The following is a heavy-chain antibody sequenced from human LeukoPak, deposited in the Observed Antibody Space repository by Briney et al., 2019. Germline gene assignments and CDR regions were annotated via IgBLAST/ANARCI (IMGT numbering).Heavy chain of an antibody. V-gene: IGHV3-30*18. J-gene: IGHJ4*02. Sequence: GRSLRLSCAASGFTFSNYGMHWVRQAPGKGLEWVAVISYDGSNKYYADSVKGRFTISRDNSKNTLYLQMNSLRAEDTAVYYCAKRGLLWFGELPYFDYWGQGTLVTVSS. CDR2: ISYDGSNK. CDR3: AKRGLLWFGELPYFDY. D-gene: IGHD3-10*01. CDR1: GFTFSNYG.